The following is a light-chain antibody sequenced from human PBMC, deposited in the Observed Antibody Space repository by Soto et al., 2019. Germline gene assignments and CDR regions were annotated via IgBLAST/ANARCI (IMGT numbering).Light chain of an antibody. Sequence: EIVLTQSPGTLSLSPGERATLSCRASQSVSGSSLAWYQQKPGQATRLLIYGASIRATGIPDRFSGSGSGTDFTLTINILEPEDFAVYYCQQYDSSPSSFTFGPGTKVDIK. CDR2: GAS. CDR3: QQYDSSPSSFT. V-gene: IGKV3-20*01. CDR1: QSVSGSS. J-gene: IGKJ3*01.